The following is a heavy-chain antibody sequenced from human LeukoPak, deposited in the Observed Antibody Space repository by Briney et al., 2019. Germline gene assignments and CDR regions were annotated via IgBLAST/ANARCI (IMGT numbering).Heavy chain of an antibody. J-gene: IGHJ4*02. CDR1: GYSFTSYW. D-gene: IGHD3-3*01. V-gene: IGHV5-51*01. CDR3: ARLGAPRTSDFWSGFDY. CDR2: IYPGDSDT. Sequence: GESLKISCKGSGYSFTSYWIGWVRQMPGKGLEWMGIIYPGDSDTRYSPSFQGQVTISADKSISTAYLQWSSLKASDTAMYYCARLGAPRTSDFWSGFDYWGQGTLVTVSS.